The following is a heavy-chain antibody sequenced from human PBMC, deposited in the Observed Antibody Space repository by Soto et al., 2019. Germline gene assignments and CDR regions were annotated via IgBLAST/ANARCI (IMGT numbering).Heavy chain of an antibody. J-gene: IGHJ4*02. CDR1: GYTFTDYH. V-gene: IGHV1-2*02. D-gene: IGHD2-8*02. CDR2: ITPKSGEI. CDR3: ARAPIWRPTGDFDY. Sequence: QVHLVQSGAEVKRPGDSVKVSCKASGYTFTDYHIHWVRQAPGQGLEWMGRITPKSGEIYYSPKFQGRVTLTRDTSISTAYMELTPLRLDDTAVYYCARAPIWRPTGDFDYWGQGTLATVSS.